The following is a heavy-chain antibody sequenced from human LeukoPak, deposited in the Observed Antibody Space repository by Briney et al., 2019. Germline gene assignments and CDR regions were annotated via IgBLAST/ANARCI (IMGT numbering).Heavy chain of an antibody. D-gene: IGHD4-23*01. CDR1: GGTFSSYA. CDR3: AREVTTVVTPGNDAFDI. V-gene: IGHV1-69*06. CDR2: IIPIFGTA. Sequence: SVKVSCKASGGTFSSYAISWVRQAPGQGLEWMGGIIPIFGTANYAQKFQGRVTITADKSTSTAYMELSSLRSEDTAVYYCAREVTTVVTPGNDAFDIWGQGTMVTVSS. J-gene: IGHJ3*02.